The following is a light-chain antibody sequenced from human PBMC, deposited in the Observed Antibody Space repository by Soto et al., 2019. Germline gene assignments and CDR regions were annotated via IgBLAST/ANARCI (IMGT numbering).Light chain of an antibody. J-gene: IGKJ4*01. V-gene: IGKV3-11*01. CDR3: QQRSNWLT. CDR1: QSVSSY. Sequence: IVLTQSPANMSLSPWETATLSCRASQSVSSYLAWYQQKPGQAPRLLIYDASNRATGIPARFSGSGSGTDFTLTISSLEPEDFAVYYCQQRSNWLTFGGGTKVDIK. CDR2: DAS.